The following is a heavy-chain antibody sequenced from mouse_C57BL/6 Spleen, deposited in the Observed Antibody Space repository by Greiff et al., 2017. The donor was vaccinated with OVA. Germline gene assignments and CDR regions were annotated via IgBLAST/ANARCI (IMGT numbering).Heavy chain of an antibody. J-gene: IGHJ4*01. Sequence: EVQLQQSGAELVRPGASVKLSCTASGFNIKDDYMHWVKQRPEQGLEWIGWIDPENGDTEYASKFQGKATITADTSSNTAYLQLSSLTSEDTAVYYGTTSKTVVAAGDAMDYWGQGTSVTVSS. CDR3: TTSKTVVAAGDAMDY. CDR1: GFNIKDDY. D-gene: IGHD1-1*01. CDR2: IDPENGDT. V-gene: IGHV14-4*01.